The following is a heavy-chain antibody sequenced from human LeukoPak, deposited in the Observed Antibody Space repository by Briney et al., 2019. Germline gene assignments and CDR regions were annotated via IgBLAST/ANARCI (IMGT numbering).Heavy chain of an antibody. CDR2: ISAYNGNT. CDR1: GYTFTSYG. D-gene: IGHD7-27*01. J-gene: IGHJ6*02. Sequence: GASVKVSCKASGYTFTSYGISWVRQAPGQGLEWMGWISAYNGNTNYAQKLQGRDTMTTNTSTSTAYMELRSLRSDDTAVYYCARDLGTPYYYYGMDVWGQGTTVTVSS. V-gene: IGHV1-18*01. CDR3: ARDLGTPYYYYGMDV.